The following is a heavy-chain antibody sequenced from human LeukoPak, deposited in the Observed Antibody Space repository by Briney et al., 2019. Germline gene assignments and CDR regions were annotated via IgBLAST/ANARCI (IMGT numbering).Heavy chain of an antibody. J-gene: IGHJ4*02. CDR1: GVSISSGGYY. CDR3: ARSYDSSGPFDY. D-gene: IGHD3-22*01. V-gene: IGHV4-31*03. Sequence: PSVTLSLTCTVSGVSISSGGYYWSWIRQHPGKGLEWIGYIYYSGSTYYNPSLKSRVTISVDTSKNQFSLKLSSVTAADTAVYYCARSYDSSGPFDYWGQGTLVTVSS. CDR2: IYYSGST.